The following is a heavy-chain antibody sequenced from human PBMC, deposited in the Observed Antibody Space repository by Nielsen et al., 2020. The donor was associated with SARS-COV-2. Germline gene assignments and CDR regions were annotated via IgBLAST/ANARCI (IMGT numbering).Heavy chain of an antibody. CDR2: IKRRTDGGTT. J-gene: IGHJ5*02. D-gene: IGHD6-13*01. V-gene: IGHV3-15*01. CDR3: VTGPYSSAWYWAS. Sequence: GGSLRLSCAASGLTFSNAWMNWVRQAPGKGLEWVGRIKRRTDGGTTDYAAPVKGRFTVSRDDSQNTLYLQMNSLKAEDTAVYYCVTGPYSSAWYWASWGQGTLVTVSS. CDR1: GLTFSNAW.